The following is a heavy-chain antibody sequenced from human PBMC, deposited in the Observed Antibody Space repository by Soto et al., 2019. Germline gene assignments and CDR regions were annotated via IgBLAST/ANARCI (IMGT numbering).Heavy chain of an antibody. V-gene: IGHV3-64*01. CDR1: GFTFSSYA. D-gene: IGHD6-13*01. CDR3: ATTIAAAGGYYLDY. CDR2: ISSNGGST. Sequence: EVQLVESGGGLVQPGGSLRLSCAASGFTFSSYAMHWVRQAPGKGLEYVSAISSNGGSTYYANSVKGRFTISRDNSKNTLYLQMGRLTADDMTVYYCATTIAAAGGYYLDYWGQGPLVTVSP. J-gene: IGHJ4*02.